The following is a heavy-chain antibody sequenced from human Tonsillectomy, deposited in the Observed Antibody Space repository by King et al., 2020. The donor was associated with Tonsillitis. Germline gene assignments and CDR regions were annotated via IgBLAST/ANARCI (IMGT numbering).Heavy chain of an antibody. Sequence: QVQLVESGGGVVQPGGSLRLSCAASGFTFSSYGMHWVRQAPGKGLEWVAFIRYDGSNEYYADSVKGRFTISRDNSKNTLYLQMNSLRAEDTAVYYCAKDGYSSGGEVDYWGQGTLVTVSS. CDR3: AKDGYSSGGEVDY. CDR2: IRYDGSNE. J-gene: IGHJ4*02. CDR1: GFTFSSYG. D-gene: IGHD6-19*01. V-gene: IGHV3-30*02.